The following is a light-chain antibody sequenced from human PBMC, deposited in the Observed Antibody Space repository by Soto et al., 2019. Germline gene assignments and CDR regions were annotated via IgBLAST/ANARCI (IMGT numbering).Light chain of an antibody. V-gene: IGKV3-20*01. CDR1: QSVNNNF. J-gene: IGKJ5*01. CDR2: AAS. Sequence: EIVLTQSPGTLSLSPGERVTLSCRASQSVNNNFLSWYQQKPGQAPRLLMYAASSGATGIPDRFSGSGSGTDFTLTTNRLEPEDFGVYYCQYYGNSRITFGQGTRLEIX. CDR3: QYYGNSRIT.